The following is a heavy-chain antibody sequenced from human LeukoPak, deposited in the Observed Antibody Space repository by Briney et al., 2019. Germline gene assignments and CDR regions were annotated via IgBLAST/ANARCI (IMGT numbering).Heavy chain of an antibody. CDR2: INPNSGGT. CDR3: ARDLVGSAPFRD. Sequence: ASVKVSCKASGYTFTGYYMHWVRQAPGQGLEWMGWINPNSGGTNYAQKLQGRVTMTTDTSTSTAYMELRSLRSDDTAVYYCARDLVGSAPFRDWGQGTLVTVSS. V-gene: IGHV1-2*02. CDR1: GYTFTGYY. J-gene: IGHJ4*02. D-gene: IGHD3-10*01.